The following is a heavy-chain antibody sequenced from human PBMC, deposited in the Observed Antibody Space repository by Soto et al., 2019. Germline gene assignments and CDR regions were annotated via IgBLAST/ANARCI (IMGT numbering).Heavy chain of an antibody. CDR2: IYSGGYT. CDR3: ARRRGGGGY. J-gene: IGHJ4*02. CDR1: GFTVSNNY. D-gene: IGHD3-10*01. Sequence: EVQLVESGGGLIQPGGSLRLSCAVSGFTVSNNYMSWVRQAPGKGLEGVSVIYSGGYTAYGDSVKGRFTISRDNSKNTLYLKMNSRGAADRAVFYWARRRGGGGYWGQGTLVTVSS. V-gene: IGHV3-53*01.